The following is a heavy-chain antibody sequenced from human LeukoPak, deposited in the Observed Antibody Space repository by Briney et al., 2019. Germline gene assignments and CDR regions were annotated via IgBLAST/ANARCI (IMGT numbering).Heavy chain of an antibody. Sequence: PSETLSLTCTVSGGSISSYYWSWIRQPPGKGLEWIGYIYYSGSTNYNPSLKSRVTISVDTSKNQFSLKLSSVTAADTAVYYCARVPRVEAAAGRDYWGQGTLVTVSS. CDR3: ARVPRVEAAAGRDY. CDR1: GGSISSYY. CDR2: IYYSGST. D-gene: IGHD6-13*01. V-gene: IGHV4-59*12. J-gene: IGHJ4*02.